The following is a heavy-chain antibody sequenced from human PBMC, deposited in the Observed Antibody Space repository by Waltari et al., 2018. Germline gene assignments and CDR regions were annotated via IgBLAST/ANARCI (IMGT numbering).Heavy chain of an antibody. J-gene: IGHJ6*02. Sequence: QVQLQESGPGLVKPSEPLSLTCTVSGGSISSHYWSWIRQPPGKGLEWIGYIYYSGSTSYNPSRKGRVTVSVDTSKNQFSRKLSSVSAADTAVDDCARESIVATNPDCMDVCGQGTTVTVS. CDR2: IYYSGST. CDR1: GGSISSHY. V-gene: IGHV4-59*11. D-gene: IGHD5-12*01. CDR3: ARESIVATNPDCMDV.